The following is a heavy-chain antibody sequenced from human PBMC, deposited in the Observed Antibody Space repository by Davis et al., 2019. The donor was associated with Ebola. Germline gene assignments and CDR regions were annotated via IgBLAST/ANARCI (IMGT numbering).Heavy chain of an antibody. CDR1: GGTFSNYT. CDR3: TRGKWFDP. V-gene: IGHV1-69*08. Sequence: SVKVSCRASGGTFSNYTFHWVRQAPGQGLEWMGRVIPILGTADYAQRFQGRVTITADTSTHTAYMELSRLRSDDTAMYYCTRGKWFDPWGQGTLVAVSS. CDR2: VIPILGTA. J-gene: IGHJ5*02.